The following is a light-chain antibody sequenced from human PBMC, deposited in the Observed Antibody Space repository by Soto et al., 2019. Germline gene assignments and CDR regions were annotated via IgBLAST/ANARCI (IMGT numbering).Light chain of an antibody. CDR1: SSNVGSYDL. Sequence: QSALTQPASVSGSPGQSITISCTGTSSNVGSYDLVSWYQQHPGEAPKLMIYEGTKRPSGVSNRFSGSKSANTASLTISGLQPEDAADYYCSSYTSSYTGIFGGGTKLTVL. V-gene: IGLV2-14*02. CDR2: EGT. J-gene: IGLJ2*01. CDR3: SSYTSSYTGI.